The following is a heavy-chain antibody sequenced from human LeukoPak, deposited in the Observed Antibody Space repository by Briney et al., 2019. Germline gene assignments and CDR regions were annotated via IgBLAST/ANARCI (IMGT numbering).Heavy chain of an antibody. CDR3: ARGRGYCSSTSCYAYFDY. V-gene: IGHV4-34*01. CDR2: INHSGST. D-gene: IGHD2-2*01. Sequence: SETLSFTCAVYGGSFSGYYWSWLRQPPGKGLQWIGEINHSGSTNYNPSLKSRVTISVDTSKNQFSLKLSSVTAADTAVYYCARGRGYCSSTSCYAYFDYWGQGTLVTVSS. CDR1: GGSFSGYY. J-gene: IGHJ4*02.